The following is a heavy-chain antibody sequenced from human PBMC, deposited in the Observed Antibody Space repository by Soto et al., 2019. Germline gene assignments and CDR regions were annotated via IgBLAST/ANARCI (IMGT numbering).Heavy chain of an antibody. CDR3: AKESGELSTRSFDY. J-gene: IGHJ4*02. D-gene: IGHD3-16*02. CDR1: GFTFSSYS. Sequence: EVQLVESGGGLVKPGGSLRLSCAASGFTFSSYSMNWVRQAPGKGLEWVSSISSSSSYIYYADSVKGRFTISRDNAKNSLYLQMTSLRAEDTAVYYCAKESGELSTRSFDYWGQGTLVTDSS. CDR2: ISSSSSYI. V-gene: IGHV3-21*01.